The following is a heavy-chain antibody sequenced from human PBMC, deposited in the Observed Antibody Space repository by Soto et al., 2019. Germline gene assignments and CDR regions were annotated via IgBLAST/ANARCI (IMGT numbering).Heavy chain of an antibody. Sequence: QLQLQESGSGLVKPSQTLSLTCAVSGGSISSGGYSWSWIRQPPGKGLEWIGYIYHSGSTYNNPSLKSRLTITVDRSKTQFSLKLSSATAADTAVYYCAGGPGVARNYWGQGTLVTVSS. J-gene: IGHJ4*02. CDR1: GGSISSGGYS. V-gene: IGHV4-30-2*01. D-gene: IGHD5-12*01. CDR3: AGGPGVARNY. CDR2: IYHSGST.